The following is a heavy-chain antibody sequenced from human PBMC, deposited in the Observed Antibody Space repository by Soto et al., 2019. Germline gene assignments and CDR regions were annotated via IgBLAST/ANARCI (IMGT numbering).Heavy chain of an antibody. Sequence: QVQLQESGPGRVKPSETLSLNCSVSGGSLTSYFWSWIRQPPGKGLEWLGYISYSGYTNYNPSLKSRVTISRDTSKTRSSRRLPSETVADRPVYYCARGWSGIDSGGQGTLVTVS. D-gene: IGHD3-3*01. J-gene: IGHJ4*02. V-gene: IGHV4-59*08. CDR3: ARGWSGIDS. CDR2: ISYSGYT. CDR1: GGSLTSYF.